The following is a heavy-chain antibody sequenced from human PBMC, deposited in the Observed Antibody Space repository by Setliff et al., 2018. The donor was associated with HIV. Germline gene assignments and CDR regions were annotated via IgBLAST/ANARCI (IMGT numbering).Heavy chain of an antibody. CDR1: GGSISSNNW. D-gene: IGHD3-10*01. CDR2: IYHSGST. Sequence: LSLTCAVSGGSISSNNWWSWVRQPPGKGLEWIGEIYHSGSTNYNPSLKGRVTISVDKSKNQFSLKLSSVTAADTAAYYCARAMYYYGSGSYDYYMDVWGKGTTVTV. CDR3: ARAMYYYGSGSYDYYMDV. V-gene: IGHV4-4*02. J-gene: IGHJ6*03.